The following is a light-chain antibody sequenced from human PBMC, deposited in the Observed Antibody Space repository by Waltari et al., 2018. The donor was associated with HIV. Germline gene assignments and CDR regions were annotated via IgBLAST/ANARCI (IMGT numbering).Light chain of an antibody. V-gene: IGLV1-47*01. CDR1: TSNIETQW. Sequence: QSVLTQPPSASGTPGQTVTISCSGSTSNIETQWVYWYQHIPGTAPKLLIYRNYKRPSGVPGRFSVSKSGASASLVISGLRSEDEADYYCEAWDSTLKETLFGGGTKLTVL. CDR2: RNY. CDR3: EAWDSTLKETL. J-gene: IGLJ3*02.